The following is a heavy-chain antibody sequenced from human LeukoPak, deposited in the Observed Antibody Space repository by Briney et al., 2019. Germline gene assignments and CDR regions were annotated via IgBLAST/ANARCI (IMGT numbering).Heavy chain of an antibody. CDR2: IYYSGST. V-gene: IGHV4-39*07. D-gene: IGHD5-12*01. CDR1: GGSISSSSYY. CDR3: ARDGGPLSGYDSEIAFDI. J-gene: IGHJ3*02. Sequence: PSETLSLTCTVSGGSISSSSYYWGWIRQPPGKGLEWIGSIYYSGSTYYNPSLKSRVTISVDTSKNQFSLKLSSVTAADTAVYYCARDGGPLSGYDSEIAFDIWGQGTMVTVSS.